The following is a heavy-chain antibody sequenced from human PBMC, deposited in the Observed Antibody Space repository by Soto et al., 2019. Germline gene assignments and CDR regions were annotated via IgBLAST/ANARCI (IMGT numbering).Heavy chain of an antibody. CDR3: ARRPRRYYGGFDY. V-gene: IGHV5-51*01. CDR2: IYPGDSDT. Sequence: PGESLKISCKGSGYSFTSYWIGWVRQMPGKCLEWMGIIYPGDSDTRYSPSFQGQVTISADKSISTAYLQWSSLKASDTAMYYCARRPRRYYGGFDYWGQGTLVTVSS. CDR1: GYSFTSYW. D-gene: IGHD4-17*01. J-gene: IGHJ4*02.